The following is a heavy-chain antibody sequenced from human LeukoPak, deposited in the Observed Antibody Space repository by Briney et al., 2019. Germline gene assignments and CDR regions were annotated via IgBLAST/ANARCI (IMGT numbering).Heavy chain of an antibody. V-gene: IGHV4-61*09. Sequence: SETLSLTCTVSGGSISSGSYYWSWIRQPAGKGLEWIGHIYTSGSTNYNPSLKSRVTISVDTSKNQFSLNLSSETAADTAVYYCARGYSYGYPLGYWGQGTLVTVSS. CDR3: ARGYSYGYPLGY. CDR2: IYTSGST. J-gene: IGHJ4*02. D-gene: IGHD5-18*01. CDR1: GGSISSGSYY.